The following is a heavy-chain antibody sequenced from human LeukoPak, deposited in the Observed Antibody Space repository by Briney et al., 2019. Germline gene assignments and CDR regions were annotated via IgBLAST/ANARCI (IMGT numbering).Heavy chain of an antibody. CDR3: ARILEWPNWFDP. D-gene: IGHD3-3*01. Sequence: SETLSLTCTVSGGSISSYYWSWIRQPPGKGLEWIGYIYYSGSTNYNPSLKSRVTISVDTSKNQFSLRLSSVTAADTAVYYCARILEWPNWFDPWGQGTLVTVSS. CDR2: IYYSGST. J-gene: IGHJ5*02. V-gene: IGHV4-59*01. CDR1: GGSISSYY.